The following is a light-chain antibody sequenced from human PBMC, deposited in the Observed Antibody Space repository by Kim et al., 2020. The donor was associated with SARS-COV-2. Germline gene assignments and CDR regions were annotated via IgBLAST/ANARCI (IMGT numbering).Light chain of an antibody. V-gene: IGKV1D-12*01. CDR2: DAS. Sequence: DTQMTQSPSSVSASVGDRVTITCRASQGVNSWLAWYQQTPGKVPKLLIYDASTLQSGVPSRFSGSGSGTDFTLTISSLQPEDFATYFCLQANSFPLTFGGGTKVDIK. J-gene: IGKJ4*01. CDR3: LQANSFPLT. CDR1: QGVNSW.